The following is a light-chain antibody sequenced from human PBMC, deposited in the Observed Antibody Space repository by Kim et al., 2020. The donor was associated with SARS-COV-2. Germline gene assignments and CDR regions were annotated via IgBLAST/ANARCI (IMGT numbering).Light chain of an antibody. V-gene: IGKV1-5*03. CDR3: QEYYSYSWT. CDR1: QSISSR. CDR2: EVS. J-gene: IGKJ1*01. Sequence: ASVGARVTITCRASQSISSRLAWYQQKAGKAPKLLIYEVSSLESGVPSRFSGSGSGTEFTLTVSSLQPDDSATYYCQEYYSYSWTFGQGTKVDIK.